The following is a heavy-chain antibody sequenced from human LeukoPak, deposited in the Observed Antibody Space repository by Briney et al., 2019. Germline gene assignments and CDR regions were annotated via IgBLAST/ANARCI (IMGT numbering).Heavy chain of an antibody. V-gene: IGHV4-39*01. J-gene: IGHJ4*02. CDR2: IYYSGST. CDR1: GGSISSTTYY. Sequence: SETLSLTCTVSGGSISSTTYYWGWIRQPPGKGLEWIGSIYYSGSTYYNPSLKSRVTISVDTSKNQFSLKLSSVTAADTAVYYCAGRDSSGYLYYFDYWGQGTLVTVSS. D-gene: IGHD3-22*01. CDR3: AGRDSSGYLYYFDY.